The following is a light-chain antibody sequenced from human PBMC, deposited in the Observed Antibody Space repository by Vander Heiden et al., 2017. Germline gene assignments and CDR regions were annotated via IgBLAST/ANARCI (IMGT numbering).Light chain of an antibody. CDR2: DDG. CDR1: NIGTKS. J-gene: IGLJ2*01. Sequence: SYVLTQPPPLSVAPGQTAKISCGGKNIGTKSVHWYQQKPGRAPVLVVYDDGDRPSGIPERISGSNSGNTATLTISRVEAGDEADYYCQVWDTTSDHPVVFGGGTKLTV. V-gene: IGLV3-21*02. CDR3: QVWDTTSDHPVV.